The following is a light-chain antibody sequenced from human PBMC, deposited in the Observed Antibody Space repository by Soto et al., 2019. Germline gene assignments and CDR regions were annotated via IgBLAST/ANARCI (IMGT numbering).Light chain of an antibody. CDR2: DAS. CDR3: QQYNSYFVT. Sequence: TQSPSSLSASVGEKIIITCRASRDVGSDVSWYQQKPGQAPKLLIYDASSLESGVPSRFSGSGSGTEFTLTISSLQPDDFATYYCQQYNSYFVTFGQGTKVDIK. J-gene: IGKJ1*01. V-gene: IGKV1-13*02. CDR1: RDVGSD.